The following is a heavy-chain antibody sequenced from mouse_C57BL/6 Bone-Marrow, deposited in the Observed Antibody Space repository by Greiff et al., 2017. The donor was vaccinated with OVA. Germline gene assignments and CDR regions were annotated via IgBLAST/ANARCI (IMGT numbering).Heavy chain of an antibody. V-gene: IGHV1-56*01. D-gene: IGHD2-5*01. CDR3: VYSKRYFDV. Sequence: QVHVKQSGPELVRPGASVKISCKAPGYTFTRHWMQWVRQRPGPGLEWIGELFPGSGSTYYNEKFKGKATLTVDTSSSTADRQLSSLTSEDSAVDFCVYSKRYFDVWGTGTTVTVSA. J-gene: IGHJ1*03. CDR2: LFPGSGST. CDR1: GYTFTRHW.